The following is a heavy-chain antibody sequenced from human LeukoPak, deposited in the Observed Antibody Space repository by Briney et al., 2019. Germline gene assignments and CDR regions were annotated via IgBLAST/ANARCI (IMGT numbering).Heavy chain of an antibody. CDR2: IYTSGST. D-gene: IGHD1-26*01. J-gene: IGHJ4*02. V-gene: IGHV4-4*09. CDR3: ARLGGSYYFDY. Sequence: SETLSLTCTVSGGSISSYYWSWIRQPPGKGREWIGYIYTSGSTNYNPSLKSRVTISVDTSKNQFSLKLSSVTAADTAVYYCARLGGSYYFDYWGQGTLVTVSS. CDR1: GGSISSYY.